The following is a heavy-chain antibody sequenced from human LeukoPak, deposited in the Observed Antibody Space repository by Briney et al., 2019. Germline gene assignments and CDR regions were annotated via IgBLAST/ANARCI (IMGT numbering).Heavy chain of an antibody. V-gene: IGHV7-4-1*02. CDR2: INTNTGNP. J-gene: IGHJ1*01. CDR1: GYIFDIYA. CDR3: ARDYTLTLGTTTYFQH. D-gene: IGHD1-7*01. Sequence: ASVKVSCKASGYIFDIYALIWVRQAPGQGLELMGWINTNTGNPTYAQGFTGRFVFSLYTSVSTAYLQISSLKAEDTAVYYCARDYTLTLGTTTYFQHWGQGTLVTVSS.